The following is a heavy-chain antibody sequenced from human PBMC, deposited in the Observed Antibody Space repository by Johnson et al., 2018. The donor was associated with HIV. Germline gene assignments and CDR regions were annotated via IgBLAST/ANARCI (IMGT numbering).Heavy chain of an antibody. J-gene: IGHJ3*02. V-gene: IGHV3-20*04. CDR3: ASWDYDDSSGYDAFDI. CDR2: ISWNGGST. CDR1: GFTFSSNY. D-gene: IGHD3-22*01. Sequence: VQLVESGGGLVQPGGSLRLSCAASGFTFSSNYMSWVRQAPGKGLEWVSGISWNGGSTGYADSVKGRFSISRDNAKNSLYLQMNSLRAEDTAVYYCASWDYDDSSGYDAFDIWGEGTMVTVSS.